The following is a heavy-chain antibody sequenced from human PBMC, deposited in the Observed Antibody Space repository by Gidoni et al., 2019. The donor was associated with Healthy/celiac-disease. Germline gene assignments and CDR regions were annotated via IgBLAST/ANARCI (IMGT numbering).Heavy chain of an antibody. CDR1: GFTFSDSY. CDR3: ARGVRYFDWNPPTSGMDV. D-gene: IGHD3-9*01. J-gene: IGHJ6*02. CDR2: ISSSGSTI. Sequence: QVQLVESGGGLVKPGGSLRLSCAASGFTFSDSYMSWIRQAPGKGLEWVSYISSSGSTIYYADSVKGRFTISRDNAKNSLYLQMNSLRAEDTAVYYCARGVRYFDWNPPTSGMDVWGQGTTVTVSS. V-gene: IGHV3-11*01.